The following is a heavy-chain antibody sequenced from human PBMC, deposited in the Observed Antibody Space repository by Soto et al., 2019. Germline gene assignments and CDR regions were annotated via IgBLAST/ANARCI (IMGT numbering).Heavy chain of an antibody. Sequence: QLQLVQSGAEVREPGSSVKVSCKASGGTFSSYTVIWVRQAPGQGLEWMGGITPTVNIVKYAEKFQGRVTITADESTSTVNVRLSSLRSEDTAVYFCARGYYSGRNPSAFDNWGQGTLVAVSS. D-gene: IGHD1-26*01. CDR1: GGTFSSYT. CDR3: ARGYYSGRNPSAFDN. CDR2: ITPTVNIV. V-gene: IGHV1-69*01. J-gene: IGHJ4*02.